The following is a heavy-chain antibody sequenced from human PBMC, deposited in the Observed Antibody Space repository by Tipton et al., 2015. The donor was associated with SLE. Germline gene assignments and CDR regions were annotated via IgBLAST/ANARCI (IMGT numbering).Heavy chain of an antibody. CDR1: GGSISSYY. CDR2: INHSGST. V-gene: IGHV4-34*01. J-gene: IGHJ2*01. D-gene: IGHD1-26*01. Sequence: TLSLTCTVSGGSISSYYWSWIRQPPGKGLEWIGEINHSGSTNYNPSLKSRVTISVDKSKNQISLRLSSVTAADTAVYYCARDHGAQGYFDLWGHGTLVTVSS. CDR3: ARDHGAQGYFDL.